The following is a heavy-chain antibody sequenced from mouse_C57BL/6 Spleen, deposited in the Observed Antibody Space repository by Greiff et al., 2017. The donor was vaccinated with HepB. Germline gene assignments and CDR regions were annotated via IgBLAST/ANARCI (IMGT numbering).Heavy chain of an antibody. Sequence: EVQGVESGGGLVKPGGSLKLSCAASGFTFSSYAMSWVRQTPEKRLEWVATISDGGSYTYYPDNVKGRFTISRDNAKNNLYLQMSHLKSEDTAMYYCARGGFFAYWGQGTLVTVSA. J-gene: IGHJ3*01. CDR1: GFTFSSYA. CDR2: ISDGGSYT. V-gene: IGHV5-4*01. CDR3: ARGGFFAY. D-gene: IGHD3-1*01.